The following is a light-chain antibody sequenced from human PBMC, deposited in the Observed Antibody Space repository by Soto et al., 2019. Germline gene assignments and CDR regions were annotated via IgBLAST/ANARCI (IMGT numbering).Light chain of an antibody. J-gene: IGKJ1*01. CDR1: LSLFYGPDNRNY. CDR3: QQYYTAPWT. V-gene: IGKV4-1*01. Sequence: DIVMTQSPDSLAVSLGERATINCRSSLSLFYGPDNRNYLAWYQQKPGQSPRLLVYWASTRESGVPDRFSGSGSGTGFALTISSLQAEDVAIYYCQQYYTAPWTFGQGTKVDIK. CDR2: WAS.